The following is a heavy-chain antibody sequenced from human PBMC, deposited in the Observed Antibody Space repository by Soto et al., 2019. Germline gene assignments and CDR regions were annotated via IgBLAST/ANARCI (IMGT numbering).Heavy chain of an antibody. Sequence: GPTLVNPTQTLTLTCTFSGFSLSTSGMRVSWILHHPGKALERLARIDWDDDKLYSTSLKTRLTISKDTSKNQVVLTMTNMDPVDTATYYCARSIVAAGNRWFDPWGQGTLVTVSS. V-gene: IGHV2-70*04. CDR1: GFSLSTSGMR. CDR3: ARSIVAAGNRWFDP. CDR2: IDWDDDK. D-gene: IGHD6-13*01. J-gene: IGHJ5*02.